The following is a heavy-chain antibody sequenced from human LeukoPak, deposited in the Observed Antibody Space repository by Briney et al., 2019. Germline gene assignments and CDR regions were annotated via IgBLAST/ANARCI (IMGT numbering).Heavy chain of an antibody. Sequence: SETLSLTCTVSGGSISSTTYYWGWIRQSPGKGLEWIGSVHYSGGSYYNPSLKSRVTISLNTSQNQFSLGLSSVTAADTAVYYCARDITGTTGLGVDAFDIWGQGTMVTVSS. J-gene: IGHJ3*02. CDR2: VHYSGGS. CDR1: GGSISSTTYY. D-gene: IGHD1-20*01. CDR3: ARDITGTTGLGVDAFDI. V-gene: IGHV4-39*07.